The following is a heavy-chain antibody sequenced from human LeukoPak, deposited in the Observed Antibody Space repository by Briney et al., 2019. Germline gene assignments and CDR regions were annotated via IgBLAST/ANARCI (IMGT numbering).Heavy chain of an antibody. D-gene: IGHD4-23*01. CDR2: IYDGGST. V-gene: IGHV3-66*01. CDR1: GFTFSDAW. J-gene: IGHJ6*02. Sequence: PGGSLRLSCAASGFTFSDAWMSWVRQAPGKGLEWVSVIYDGGSTYYTDSVEGRFTISRDSSKNTLYLQINSLRPEDTAVYYCATDSPDYGGSYYYGLAVWGQGTTVTVSS. CDR3: ATDSPDYGGSYYYGLAV.